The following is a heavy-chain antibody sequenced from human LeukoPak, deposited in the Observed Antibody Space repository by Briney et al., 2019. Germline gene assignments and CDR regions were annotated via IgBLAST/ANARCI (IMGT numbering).Heavy chain of an antibody. CDR3: AKGRCSGGSCYGRGFDY. Sequence: GGSLRLSCAASGFTFDAYAMSWVRQAPGKGLEWVSGLSGSGGSTYYADSVKGRFTISRDNAKNTLYLQMNSLRAEDTAVYYCAKGRCSGGSCYGRGFDYWGQGTLVTVSS. CDR2: LSGSGGST. J-gene: IGHJ4*02. D-gene: IGHD2-15*01. V-gene: IGHV3-23*01. CDR1: GFTFDAYA.